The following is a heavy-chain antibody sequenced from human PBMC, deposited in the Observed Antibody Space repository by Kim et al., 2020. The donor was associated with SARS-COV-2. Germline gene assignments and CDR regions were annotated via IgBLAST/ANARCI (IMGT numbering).Heavy chain of an antibody. Sequence: GGSLRLSCAASGFTFSSYAMSWVRQAPGKGLEWVSVIYSGGSSTYYADSVKGRFTISRDNSKNTLYLQMNSLRAEDTAVYYCAKDELAAAGMLDYWGQGTLVTGSS. CDR2: IYSGGSST. D-gene: IGHD6-13*01. V-gene: IGHV3-23*03. CDR1: GFTFSSYA. J-gene: IGHJ4*02. CDR3: AKDELAAAGMLDY.